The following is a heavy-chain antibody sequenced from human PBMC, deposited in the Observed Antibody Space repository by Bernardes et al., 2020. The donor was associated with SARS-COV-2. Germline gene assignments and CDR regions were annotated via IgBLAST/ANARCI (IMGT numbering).Heavy chain of an antibody. J-gene: IGHJ4*02. CDR2: ISSSGSTI. V-gene: IGHV3-48*03. Sequence: GGSLRLSCAASGFTFSSYDMNWVRQAPGKGLEWVSYISSSGSTIFYADSVKGRFTISRDNAKNSLYLHMNSLRAEDTAVYYCAREKRRITLFGVVVTQSFDYWGQGTLVTVSS. D-gene: IGHD3-3*01. CDR1: GFTFSSYD. CDR3: AREKRRITLFGVVVTQSFDY.